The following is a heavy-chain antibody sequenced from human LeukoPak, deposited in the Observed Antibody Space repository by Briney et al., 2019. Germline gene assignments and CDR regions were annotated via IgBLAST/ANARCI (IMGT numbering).Heavy chain of an antibody. CDR2: IYYSGST. D-gene: IGHD5/OR15-5a*01. V-gene: IGHV4-39*01. CDR3: ARRKRGYSVYDPEGWFDP. Sequence: SETLSLTCTVSGGSISSSSYYWGWIRQPPGKGLEWIGSIYYSGSTYYNPSLKSRVTISLDTSKNQFSLRLSSVTAADTAVYYCARRKRGYSVYDPEGWFDPWGQGTLVTVSS. J-gene: IGHJ5*02. CDR1: GGSISSSSYY.